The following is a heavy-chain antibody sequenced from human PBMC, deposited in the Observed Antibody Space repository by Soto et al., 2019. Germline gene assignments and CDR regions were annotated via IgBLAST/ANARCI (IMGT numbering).Heavy chain of an antibody. V-gene: IGHV4-59*01. D-gene: IGHD6-13*01. CDR1: GGSISSYY. CDR2: IYYSGST. J-gene: IGHJ4*02. CDR3: ARKTSKYSSSWYFDY. Sequence: SETLSLTCTVSGGSISSYYWSWIRQPPGKGLEWIGYIYYSGSTNYNPSLKSRVTISVDTSKNQFSLKLSSVTAADTAVYYCARKTSKYSSSWYFDYWGQGTLVTVSS.